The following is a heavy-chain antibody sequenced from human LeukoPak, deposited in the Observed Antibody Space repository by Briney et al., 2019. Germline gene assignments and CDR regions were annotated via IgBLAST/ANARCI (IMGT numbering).Heavy chain of an antibody. CDR2: ILTSGST. V-gene: IGHV4-61*02. CDR3: ARVDYSNSGSYPPHFDH. CDR1: GGSISSGTFY. J-gene: IGHJ4*02. D-gene: IGHD3-10*01. Sequence: ASETLSLTCSVSGGSISSGTFYWSWIRQPAGKGLEWIGRILTSGSTNYDPSLKSRVTISVDTSRNQFSLELRSVTAADTAVYYCARVDYSNSGSYPPHFDHWGQGTLATVSS.